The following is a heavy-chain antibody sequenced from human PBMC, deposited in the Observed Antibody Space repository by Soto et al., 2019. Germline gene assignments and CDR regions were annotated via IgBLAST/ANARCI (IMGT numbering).Heavy chain of an antibody. V-gene: IGHV4-59*01. Sequence: QVQLQESGPGLVKPSETLSLTCTVSGGSISSYYWSWIRQPPGKGLEWIGYIYNSGSTNYNPSLKIRATISIDTSKNQLSLRLSSVTAADTAVYSCARHTPYCGGDCYGFDIWGQGTMVTVSS. CDR2: IYNSGST. J-gene: IGHJ3*02. CDR1: GGSISSYY. D-gene: IGHD2-21*02. CDR3: ARHTPYCGGDCYGFDI.